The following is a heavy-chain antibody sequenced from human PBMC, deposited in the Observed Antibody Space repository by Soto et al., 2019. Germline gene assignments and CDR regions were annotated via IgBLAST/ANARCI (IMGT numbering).Heavy chain of an antibody. CDR1: GFTFSSYS. CDR3: ARLDCSGGYCHSAFDH. D-gene: IGHD2-15*01. Sequence: PGGSLRLSCAASGFTFSSYSMNWVRQAPGKGLEWVSHISSSSSTIYYADSVKGRFTISRDNAKNSLYLQLNSLRAEDTAVYYCARLDCSGGYCHSAFDHWGQGTLVTVSS. CDR2: ISSSSSTI. V-gene: IGHV3-48*01. J-gene: IGHJ4*02.